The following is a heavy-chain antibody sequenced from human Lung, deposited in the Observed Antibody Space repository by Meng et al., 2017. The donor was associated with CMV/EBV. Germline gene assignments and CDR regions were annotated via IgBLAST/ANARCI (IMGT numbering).Heavy chain of an antibody. Sequence: QGQLVQSGAEVKKPGAPVKVSCKASGYTFTSYAMHWVRQAPGQGLEWMGWINPNSGGTNYAQKFQGWVTMTRDTSISTAYMELSRLRSDDTAVYYCARGRRNEPLFDYWGQGTLVTVSS. CDR2: INPNSGGT. D-gene: IGHD1-14*01. J-gene: IGHJ4*02. CDR3: ARGRRNEPLFDY. V-gene: IGHV1-2*04. CDR1: GYTFTSYA.